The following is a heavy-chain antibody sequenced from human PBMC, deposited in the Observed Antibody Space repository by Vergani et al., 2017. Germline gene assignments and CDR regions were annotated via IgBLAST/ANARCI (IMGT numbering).Heavy chain of an antibody. Sequence: QVQLVQSGAEVKKPGASVQVSCKASGYTFTSYGNSWVRQAPGQGLEWMGWISAYNGNTNYAQKLQGRVTMTTDTSTSPAYMELRRLRSDDTAVYYCARTTSSGSYYEWGQGTLVTVSS. CDR1: GYTFTSYG. V-gene: IGHV1-18*04. CDR3: ARTTSSGSYYE. CDR2: ISAYNGNT. D-gene: IGHD1-26*01. J-gene: IGHJ4*02.